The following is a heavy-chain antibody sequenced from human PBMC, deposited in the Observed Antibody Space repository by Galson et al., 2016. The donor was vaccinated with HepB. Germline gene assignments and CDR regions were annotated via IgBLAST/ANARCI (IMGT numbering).Heavy chain of an antibody. CDR2: SRNRTRDYST. J-gene: IGHJ4*01. CDR1: GFTFSDYF. CDR3: VRDRDWTYDY. Sequence: SLRLSCAASGFTFSDYFMDWVRQVPGKGLEWVGRSRNRTRDYSTEYAASVRGRFIISRDNSGSSLFLQMNSLKTEDTAVYYCVRDRDWTYDYGGRGTLVTVSS. D-gene: IGHD3/OR15-3a*01. V-gene: IGHV3-72*01.